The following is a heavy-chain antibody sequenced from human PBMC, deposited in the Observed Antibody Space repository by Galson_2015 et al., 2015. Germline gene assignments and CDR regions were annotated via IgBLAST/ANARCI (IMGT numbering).Heavy chain of an antibody. J-gene: IGHJ6*02. CDR1: GGSISSSNW. D-gene: IGHD5-18*01. CDR3: ATWDTAMRKERNPRIYYYCYGMDV. V-gene: IGHV4-4*02. CDR2: IYHSGST. Sequence: ATLSLPCAASGGSISSSNWWSWVRPPPGKGLEWIGEIYHSGSTNYNPSLKSRVTISVDKSKNQFSLKLSSVTAADTAVYYCATWDTAMRKERNPRIYYYCYGMDVWGQGTTVTVSS.